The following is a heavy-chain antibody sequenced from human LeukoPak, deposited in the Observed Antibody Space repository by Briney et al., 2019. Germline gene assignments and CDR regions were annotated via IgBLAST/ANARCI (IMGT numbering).Heavy chain of an antibody. CDR2: IHYSGST. CDR3: ARWGIAAAGPSFDY. J-gene: IGHJ4*02. D-gene: IGHD6-13*01. CDR1: GGSISSYY. V-gene: IGHV4-59*08. Sequence: SETLSLTCTVSGGSISSYYWSWIRQPPGKGLEWIGYIHYSGSTNYNPSLKSRVTISVDTSKNQFSLKLSSVTAADTAVYYCARWGIAAAGPSFDYWGQGTLVTVSS.